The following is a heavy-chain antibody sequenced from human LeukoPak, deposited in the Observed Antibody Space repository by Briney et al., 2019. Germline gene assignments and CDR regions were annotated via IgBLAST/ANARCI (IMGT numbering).Heavy chain of an antibody. Sequence: WASVKVSCKASGGTFSSYAISWVRQAPGQGLEWMGGIIPIFGTANYAQKFQGRVTITADKSTSPAYMELSSLRSEDPAVYYCASYYGSGSYYKRDGMDVWGKGTTVTVSS. V-gene: IGHV1-69*06. J-gene: IGHJ6*04. CDR1: GGTFSSYA. CDR2: IIPIFGTA. D-gene: IGHD3-10*01. CDR3: ASYYGSGSYYKRDGMDV.